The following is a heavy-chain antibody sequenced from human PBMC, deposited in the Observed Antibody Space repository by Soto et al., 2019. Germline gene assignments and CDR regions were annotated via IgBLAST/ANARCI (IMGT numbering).Heavy chain of an antibody. CDR2: LIPIFGTA. V-gene: IGHV1-69*12. D-gene: IGHD2-2*01. Sequence: QVQLVQSGAEVKKPGSSVKVSCKASGGTFSSYAISWVRQAPGQGLEWMGGLIPIFGTANYAQKFQGRVTITADESTSTAYMELSSLRSEDTAVYYCARGYCISTSCSNYYYGMDVWGQGTTVTVSS. J-gene: IGHJ6*02. CDR3: ARGYCISTSCSNYYYGMDV. CDR1: GGTFSSYA.